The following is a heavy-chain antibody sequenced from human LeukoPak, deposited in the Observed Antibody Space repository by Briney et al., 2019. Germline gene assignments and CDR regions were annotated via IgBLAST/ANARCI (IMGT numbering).Heavy chain of an antibody. CDR1: GFTFSSYS. J-gene: IGHJ6*03. CDR2: ISSSSSTI. V-gene: IGHV3-48*01. Sequence: PGGSLRLSCAASGFTFSSYSMNWVRQAPGKGLEWVSYISSSSSTIYYADSVKGRFTISRDNAKNSLYLQMNSLRAEDTAVYYCARDGLGYCSSTSCYKGTGTGPYYYYYMDVWGKGTTVTVSS. CDR3: ARDGLGYCSSTSCYKGTGTGPYYYYYMDV. D-gene: IGHD2-2*02.